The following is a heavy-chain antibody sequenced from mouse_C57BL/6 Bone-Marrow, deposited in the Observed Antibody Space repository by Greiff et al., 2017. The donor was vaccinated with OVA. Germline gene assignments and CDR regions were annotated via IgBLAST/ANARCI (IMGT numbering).Heavy chain of an antibody. J-gene: IGHJ2*01. Sequence: QVQLQPSWAELVRPGASVKLSCKASGYTFTDYYINWVKQRPGQGLEWIARIYPGSGNTYYNEKFKGKATLTAEKSSSTAYMQLSSLTSEDAAVYVCARDDGYYLYYFDYWGQGTTLTVSS. D-gene: IGHD2-3*01. CDR3: ARDDGYYLYYFDY. V-gene: IGHV1-76*01. CDR2: IYPGSGNT. CDR1: GYTFTDYY.